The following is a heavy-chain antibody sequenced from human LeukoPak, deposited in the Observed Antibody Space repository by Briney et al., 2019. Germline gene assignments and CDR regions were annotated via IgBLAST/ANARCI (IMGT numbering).Heavy chain of an antibody. CDR1: GGSFSGYY. CDR3: ARVRFYYFDY. D-gene: IGHD3-16*01. Sequence: PSETLSLTCAVYGGSFSGYYWSWIRQPPGKGLEWIGEINHSGSTNYNPSLKSRVTISVDTSKNQFSLKLSSVTAADTAVYYCARVRFYYFDYWGRGTLVTVSS. CDR2: INHSGST. J-gene: IGHJ4*02. V-gene: IGHV4-34*01.